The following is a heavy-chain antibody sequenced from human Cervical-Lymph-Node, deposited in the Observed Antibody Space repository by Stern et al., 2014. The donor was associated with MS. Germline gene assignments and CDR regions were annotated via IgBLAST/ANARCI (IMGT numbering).Heavy chain of an antibody. CDR1: GGTFSSYA. CDR3: ARFPTYYDSSGLSY. J-gene: IGHJ4*02. CDR2: MIPSFGTA. V-gene: IGHV1-69*01. D-gene: IGHD3-22*01. Sequence: QLVQSGAEVKKPGSSVKVSCKASGGTFSSYAISWVRKAPGQGLEWMGGMIPSFGTANDAHKFQGRVTITAVDSTSTAYMELSTLRSEDTAVYYCARFPTYYDSSGLSYWGQGTLVTVSS.